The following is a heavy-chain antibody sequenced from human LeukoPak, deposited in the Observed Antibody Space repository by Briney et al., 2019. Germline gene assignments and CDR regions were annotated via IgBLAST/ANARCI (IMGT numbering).Heavy chain of an antibody. CDR1: GFTFSSYA. CDR3: AKCKIEVRIARFDP. CDR2: ISGSGGST. D-gene: IGHD6-13*01. V-gene: IGHV3-23*01. Sequence: PGGSLRLSCAASGFTFSSYAMSWVRQAPGKGLEWVSAISGSGGSTYYAASVKGRFTISRDNSKNTLYLQMNSLRAEDTAVYYCAKCKIEVRIARFDPWGRGTLVTVSS. J-gene: IGHJ5*02.